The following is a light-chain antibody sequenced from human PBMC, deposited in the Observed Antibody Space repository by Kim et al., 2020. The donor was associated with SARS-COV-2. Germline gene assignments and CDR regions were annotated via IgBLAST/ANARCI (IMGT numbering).Light chain of an antibody. J-gene: IGKJ2*01. Sequence: SLAPGEGATLSCRASQSVSNSLLAWYQQKPGQAPRLLMYGASSRATGIPDRFSGSGSGTDFTLTISRLEPEDFAVYYCQQYSSSRTFGQGTKLEI. V-gene: IGKV3-20*01. CDR3: QQYSSSRT. CDR2: GAS. CDR1: QSVSNSL.